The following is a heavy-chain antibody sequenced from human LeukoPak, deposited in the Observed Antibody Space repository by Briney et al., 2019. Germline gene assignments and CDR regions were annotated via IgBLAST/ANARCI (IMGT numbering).Heavy chain of an antibody. V-gene: IGHV1-3*01. Sequence: GASVKVSCNGSGYSFISYVMHWVRHAPGQRLGWMGGINAGNGNTKYSQKFQGRVTFTRDTSASSAYMELSSLRSEDTAVYYCARGGGYGSGSYQYPHDHWGQGTLVTVSS. J-gene: IGHJ4*02. D-gene: IGHD3-10*01. CDR2: INAGNGNT. CDR3: ARGGGYGSGSYQYPHDH. CDR1: GYSFISYV.